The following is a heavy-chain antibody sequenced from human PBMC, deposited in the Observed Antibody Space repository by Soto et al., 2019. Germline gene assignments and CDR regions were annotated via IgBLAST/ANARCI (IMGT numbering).Heavy chain of an antibody. V-gene: IGHV3-30-3*01. J-gene: IGHJ6*02. D-gene: IGHD4-17*01. CDR3: ARALRTTVTGYYYYGMDV. Sequence: QVQLVESGGGVVQPGRSLRLSCAASGFTFSSYAMHWVRQAPGKGLEWVAVISYDGSNKYYADSVKGRFTISRDNSENTLYLQMNSLRAEDTAVYYCARALRTTVTGYYYYGMDVWGQGTTVTVSS. CDR2: ISYDGSNK. CDR1: GFTFSSYA.